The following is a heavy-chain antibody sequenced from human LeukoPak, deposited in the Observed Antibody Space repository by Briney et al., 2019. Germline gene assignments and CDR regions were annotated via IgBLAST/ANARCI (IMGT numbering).Heavy chain of an antibody. V-gene: IGHV5-51*01. J-gene: IGHJ5*02. CDR2: IYPGDSDT. CDR1: GYSFTSYW. CDR3: ARRVECSSTSCSRRGNWFDP. D-gene: IGHD2-2*01. Sequence: GESLKISCKGSGYSFTSYWIGWVRQMPGKGLEWMGIIYPGDSDTRYSPSFQGQVTISADKSISTAYLQWSSLKASDTAMYYCARRVECSSTSCSRRGNWFDPWGQGTLVTVSS.